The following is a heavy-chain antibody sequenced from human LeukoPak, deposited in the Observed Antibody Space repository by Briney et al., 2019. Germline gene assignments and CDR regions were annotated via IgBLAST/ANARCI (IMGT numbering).Heavy chain of an antibody. CDR2: VHHSGAT. J-gene: IGHJ4*02. CDR1: GGSISSYDH. D-gene: IGHD5-12*01. V-gene: IGHV4-38-2*02. CDR3: VGPFRARFDY. Sequence: SETLSLTCTVSGGSISSYDHWSWIRPPPGKGLEWIGNVHHSGATSYSASLKSRVSISVDTSTNQFSLNLSSVTAADTAVYYCVGPFRARFDYWGQGTLVTVSS.